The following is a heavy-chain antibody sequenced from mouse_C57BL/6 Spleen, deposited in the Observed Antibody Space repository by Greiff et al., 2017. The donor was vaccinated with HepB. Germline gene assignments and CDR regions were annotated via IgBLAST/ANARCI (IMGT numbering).Heavy chain of an antibody. CDR3: AREEVVARDYAMDY. CDR1: GFTFSSYA. CDR2: ISDGGSYT. D-gene: IGHD1-1*01. J-gene: IGHJ4*01. V-gene: IGHV5-4*01. Sequence: EVKVVESGGGLVKPGGSLKLSCAASGFTFSSYAMSWVRQTPEKRLEWVATISDGGSYTYYPDNVKGRFTISRDNAKNNLYLQMSHLKSEDTAMYYCAREEVVARDYAMDYWGQGTSVTVSS.